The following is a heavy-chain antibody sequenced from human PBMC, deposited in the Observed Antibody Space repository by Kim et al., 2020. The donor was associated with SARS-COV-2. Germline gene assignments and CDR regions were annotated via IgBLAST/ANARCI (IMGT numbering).Heavy chain of an antibody. V-gene: IGHV4-59*13. CDR3: ARDRHLPLGAIYYYYGMDV. Sequence: SETLSLTCTVSGGSISSYYWSWIRQPPGKGLEWIGYIYYSGSTNYNPSLKSRVTISVDTSKNQFSLKLSSVTAADTAVYYCARDRHLPLGAIYYYYGMDVWGQGTTVTVSS. D-gene: IGHD2-2*02. CDR1: GGSISSYY. J-gene: IGHJ6*02. CDR2: IYYSGST.